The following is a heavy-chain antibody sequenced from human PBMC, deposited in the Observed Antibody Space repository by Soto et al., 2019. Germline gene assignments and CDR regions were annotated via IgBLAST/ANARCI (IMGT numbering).Heavy chain of an antibody. D-gene: IGHD2-21*01. J-gene: IGHJ4*02. CDR2: IRSKAYGGTT. V-gene: IGHV3-49*03. Sequence: GGSLRLSCTASGFTFGDYPMSWFRQAPGKGLEWVGFIRSKAYGGTTEYAASVKGRFTISRDDSKSIAYLQMNSLKTEDTAVYYCARAGIRTSFYYWGQGNLVAVSS. CDR1: GFTFGDYP. CDR3: ARAGIRTSFYY.